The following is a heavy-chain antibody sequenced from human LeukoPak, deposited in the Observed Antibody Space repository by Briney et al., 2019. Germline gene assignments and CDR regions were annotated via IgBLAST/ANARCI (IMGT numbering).Heavy chain of an antibody. J-gene: IGHJ4*02. CDR3: ARQAEWELISDYFDY. CDR2: IYYSGST. CDR1: GGSISSSSYY. Sequence: PSETLSLTCTVPGGSISSSSYYWGWIRQPPGKGLEWIGSIYYSGSTYYNPSLKSRVTISVDTSKNQFSLKLSSVTAADTAVYYCARQAEWELISDYFDYWGQGTLVTVSS. V-gene: IGHV4-39*01. D-gene: IGHD1-26*01.